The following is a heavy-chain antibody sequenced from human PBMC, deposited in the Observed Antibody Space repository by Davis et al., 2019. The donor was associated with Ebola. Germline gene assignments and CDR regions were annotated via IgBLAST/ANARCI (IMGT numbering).Heavy chain of an antibody. CDR3: ASLLYDFYYYGMDV. Sequence: MPSETLSLTCTVSGGSISSYYWSWIRQPPGKGLEFIGYIYYSGSTYYNPSLKSRVTISVDTSKNQFSLKLSSVTAADTAVYYCASLLYDFYYYGMDVWGKGTTVTVSS. D-gene: IGHD3-3*01. CDR2: IYYSGST. CDR1: GGSISSYY. V-gene: IGHV4-59*06. J-gene: IGHJ6*04.